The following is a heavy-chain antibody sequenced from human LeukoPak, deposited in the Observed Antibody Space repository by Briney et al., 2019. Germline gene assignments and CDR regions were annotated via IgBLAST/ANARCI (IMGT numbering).Heavy chain of an antibody. J-gene: IGHJ4*02. CDR2: INPNSGGT. V-gene: IGHV1-2*06. D-gene: IGHD4-17*01. CDR1: GYTFTGYY. CDR3: ARSNDYGDYLVKGYFGY. Sequence: ASVKVSCKASGYTFTGYYMHWVRQAPGQGLEWMGRINPNSGGTNYAQKFQGRVTMTRDTSISTAYMELSRLRSDDTAVYYCARSNDYGDYLVKGYFGYWGQGTLVTVSS.